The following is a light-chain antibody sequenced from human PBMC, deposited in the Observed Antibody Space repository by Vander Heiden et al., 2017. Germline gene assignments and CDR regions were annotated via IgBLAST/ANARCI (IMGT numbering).Light chain of an antibody. CDR2: SNH. CDR1: SANIGSNY. CDR3: AAWDDSLSGPWV. Sequence: QSVLTQPPSASGTPGQRVTISCSGSSANIGSNYVYWSQQLPGTAPTLLIYSNHQRPSGVPDRFSGSTSGPSASLAISGLRSEDEADYYCAAWDDSLSGPWVFGGGTKLTVL. J-gene: IGLJ3*02. V-gene: IGLV1-47*02.